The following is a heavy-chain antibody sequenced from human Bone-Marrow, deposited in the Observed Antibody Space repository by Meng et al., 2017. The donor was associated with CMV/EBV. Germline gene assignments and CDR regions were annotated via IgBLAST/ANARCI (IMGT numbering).Heavy chain of an antibody. CDR3: AKGLEMAYYYYGMDV. CDR2: ISYDGSNK. D-gene: IGHD5-24*01. Sequence: GESLKISCAASGFTFSSYAMHWVRQAPGKGLEWVAVISYDGSNKYYADSVKGRFTISRDNSKNTLYLQMNSLRAEDTAVYYCAKGLEMAYYYYGMDVWGQGTTVTVSS. CDR1: GFTFSSYA. V-gene: IGHV3-30-3*01. J-gene: IGHJ6*02.